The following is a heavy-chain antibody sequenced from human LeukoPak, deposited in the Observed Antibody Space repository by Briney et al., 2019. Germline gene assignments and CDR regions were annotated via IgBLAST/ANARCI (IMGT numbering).Heavy chain of an antibody. CDR3: ATTHFDY. CDR2: INQDGSEK. Sequence: GGSLRLSCAVSGFPFSTFWMSWVRQAPGKGLEWVANINQDGSEKYYVDSVRGRFAISRDNAKNSLYLQMNSLRAEDMALYYCATTHFDYWGQGTLVTVSS. J-gene: IGHJ4*02. CDR1: GFPFSTFW. V-gene: IGHV3-7*03. D-gene: IGHD1-7*01.